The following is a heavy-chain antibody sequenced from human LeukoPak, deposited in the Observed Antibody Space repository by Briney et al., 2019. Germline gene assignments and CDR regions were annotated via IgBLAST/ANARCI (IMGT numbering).Heavy chain of an antibody. CDR1: GGSFSGYY. V-gene: IGHV4-34*01. CDR2: INHSGST. CDR3: ARGRHRGYYDSSGYSPY. D-gene: IGHD3-22*01. Sequence: PSETLSLTCAVYGGSFSGYYWSWIRQPPGKGLEWLGEINHSGSTNYNPSLKSRVTISVDTSKNQFSLKLSSVTAADTAVYYCARGRHRGYYDSSGYSPYWGQGTLVTVSS. J-gene: IGHJ4*02.